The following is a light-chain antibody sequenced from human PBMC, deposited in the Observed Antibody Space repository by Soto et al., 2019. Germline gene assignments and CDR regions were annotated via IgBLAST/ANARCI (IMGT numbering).Light chain of an antibody. V-gene: IGKV3-20*01. CDR1: QSIISSY. CDR2: AAS. Sequence: TVLTQSPGTLSLSAGARPTLSCSPSQSIISSYLAWYQQKPGPAPRLLIYAASSRATGIPDRFSGSASGTDFTLTISRLEPDDFAVYYCQHYGRSPTWTFGQGTNVDIK. CDR3: QHYGRSPTWT. J-gene: IGKJ1*01.